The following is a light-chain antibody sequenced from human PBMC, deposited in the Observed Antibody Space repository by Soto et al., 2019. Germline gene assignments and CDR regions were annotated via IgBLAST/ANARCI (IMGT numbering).Light chain of an antibody. V-gene: IGKV3-20*01. CDR1: QSVSSSY. CDR2: GAS. J-gene: IGKJ5*01. Sequence: EIVLTQSPGTLSLSPGERATLSCRASQSVSSSYLAWYQQKPGQAPRLLIYGASSRATGIPDSFIGSGSGTDFTLTISRLEPEDFAVYYCQQYGNSPRTFGQRTRLEIK. CDR3: QQYGNSPRT.